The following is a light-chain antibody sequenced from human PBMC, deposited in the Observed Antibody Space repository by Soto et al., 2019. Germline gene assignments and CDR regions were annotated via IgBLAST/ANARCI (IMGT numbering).Light chain of an antibody. J-gene: IGKJ5*01. CDR3: PHRINWPLT. CDR1: QPVSSY. V-gene: IGKV3-11*01. Sequence: EIFFTRSPAPLSLSPAEIAARSCRARQPVSSYLLWYQQKPGQAPRLLIYDASNRDSGAPARFSGSGSETDFTLTISSLQPEDFAAYYCPHRINWPLTFGQATRLEIK. CDR2: DAS.